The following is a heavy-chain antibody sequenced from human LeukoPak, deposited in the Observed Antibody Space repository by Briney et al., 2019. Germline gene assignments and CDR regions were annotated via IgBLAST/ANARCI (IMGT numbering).Heavy chain of an antibody. J-gene: IGHJ3*02. CDR2: IYSGGST. Sequence: GGSLRLSCAAPGFTVRSNYLSWVRQAPGKGLEWVSVIYSGGSTYYADSVKGRFTISRDNSKNTLYLEMNSLRAEDTAVYYCARGVVAAAGNGAFDIWGQGTMVSVSS. CDR3: ARGVVAAAGNGAFDI. D-gene: IGHD6-13*01. CDR1: GFTVRSNY. V-gene: IGHV3-53*01.